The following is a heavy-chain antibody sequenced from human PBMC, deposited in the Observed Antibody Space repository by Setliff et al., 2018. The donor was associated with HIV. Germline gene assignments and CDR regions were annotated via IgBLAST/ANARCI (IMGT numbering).Heavy chain of an antibody. CDR1: GFTVSGSY. J-gene: IGHJ4*02. Sequence: GESLRLSCAASGFTVSGSYMSRVRQAPGKGLEWVSTIYSDGSTYHADSVKGRFTLSRDNSKNTLYLQMNSLTPEDTAVCYCAKPRLYNSALENWGQGTLVTVSS. V-gene: IGHV3-66*02. D-gene: IGHD1-1*01. CDR2: IYSDGST. CDR3: AKPRLYNSALEN.